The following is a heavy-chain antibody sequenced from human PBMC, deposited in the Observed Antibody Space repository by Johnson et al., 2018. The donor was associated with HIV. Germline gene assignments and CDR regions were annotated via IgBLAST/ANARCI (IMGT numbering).Heavy chain of an antibody. CDR1: AFIFSRYW. CDR2: INSDGRRT. V-gene: IGHV3-74*02. Sequence: VQLVESGGGLVQPGGSLRLSCPPSAFIFSRYWMHWVRQAPAKGLVWVSRINSDGRRTTYADSVTGRFPISRDNAQHSLYLQMNSLRDEDTGVYYCATDILFATARSDHDAFDTWGQGTMVTVSS. J-gene: IGHJ3*02. CDR3: ATDILFATARSDHDAFDT. D-gene: IGHD3-9*01.